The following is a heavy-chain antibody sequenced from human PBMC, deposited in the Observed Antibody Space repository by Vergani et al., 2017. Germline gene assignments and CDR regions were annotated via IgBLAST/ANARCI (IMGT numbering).Heavy chain of an antibody. CDR3: ARNPYCGGDCYSDAFDI. CDR2: IYYSGST. CDR1: GGYISSYY. Sequence: QVQLQESGPGLVKPSETLSLTCTVSGGYISSYYWSWIRQPQGKGLEWIGYIYYSGSTNYNPSLKSRVTISVDSSKNQFSLKLSSVTAADTAVYYCARNPYCGGDCYSDAFDIWGQGTMVTGSS. V-gene: IGHV4-59*01. J-gene: IGHJ3*02. D-gene: IGHD2-21*02.